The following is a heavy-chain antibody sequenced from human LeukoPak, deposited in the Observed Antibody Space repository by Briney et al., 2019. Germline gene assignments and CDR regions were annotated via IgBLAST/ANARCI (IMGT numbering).Heavy chain of an antibody. V-gene: IGHV3-53*04. Sequence: GGSLRLPCAASGFTVSSNYMSWVRQAPGKGLEWVSVIYSGGSTYYADSVKGRFTISRHNSKNTLYLQMNSLRAEDTAVYYCARGSTGPNSSGYYYKYWGQGTLVTVSS. CDR3: ARGSTGPNSSGYYYKY. CDR1: GFTVSSNY. CDR2: IYSGGST. J-gene: IGHJ4*02. D-gene: IGHD3-22*01.